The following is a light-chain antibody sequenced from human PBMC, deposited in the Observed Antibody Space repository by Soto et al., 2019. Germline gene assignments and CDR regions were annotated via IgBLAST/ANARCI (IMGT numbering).Light chain of an antibody. Sequence: AIRMTQSPSSFSASTGDRVTITCRASQGISSYLAWYQQKPGKAPKLLIYAASTLQSGVPSRFSGSGSGTDFTLTISCLQSEDFETHYCQPYYSYPPTFGHGTKVDIX. V-gene: IGKV1-8*01. CDR1: QGISSY. CDR3: QPYYSYPPT. J-gene: IGKJ3*01. CDR2: AAS.